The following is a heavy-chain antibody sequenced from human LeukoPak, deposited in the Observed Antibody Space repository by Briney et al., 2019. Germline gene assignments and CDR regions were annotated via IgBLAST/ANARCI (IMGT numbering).Heavy chain of an antibody. CDR3: ARERIAVAGTPLLDV. V-gene: IGHV4-59*01. Sequence: PSETLSLTCTVSGDSMRGYYWSWIRQPPGKGLEWIGYTYYSGGTNYNPSLKGRVTISVDTSKNQFSLKLSSVSAADTAVYYCARERIAVAGTPLLDVWGKGTTVTVSS. J-gene: IGHJ6*04. CDR1: GDSMRGYY. D-gene: IGHD6-19*01. CDR2: TYYSGGT.